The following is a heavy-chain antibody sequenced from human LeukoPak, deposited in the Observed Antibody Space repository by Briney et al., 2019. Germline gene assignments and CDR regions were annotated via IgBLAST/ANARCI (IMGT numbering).Heavy chain of an antibody. CDR1: GYSFISYW. CDR2: IYPGDSDT. D-gene: IGHD6-13*01. V-gene: IGHV5-51*01. CDR3: ARQEAEPYIAAAGTVWFDP. Sequence: GESLKISCQGSGYSFISYWIGWVRPMPGKGLEWMGIIYPGDSDTRYSPSFQGQVTISADKSISTAYLQWSSLKASDTAMYYCARQEAEPYIAAAGTVWFDPWGQGTLVTVSS. J-gene: IGHJ5*02.